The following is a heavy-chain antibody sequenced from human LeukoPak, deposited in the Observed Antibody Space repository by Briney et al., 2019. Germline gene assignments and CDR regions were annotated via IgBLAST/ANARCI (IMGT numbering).Heavy chain of an antibody. V-gene: IGHV4-4*07. D-gene: IGHD4-17*01. CDR3: ARGLPSYGDYVDYYFYMDV. J-gene: IGHJ6*03. CDR2: ISTSGST. CDR1: GDSISGFY. Sequence: SETLSLTCTVSGDSISGFYWSWIRQPAGKGLQWIGRISTSGSTNYNPSLKSRVTMSVDRSTNEFSLTVRCVTAADTALYYCARGLPSYGDYVDYYFYMDVWGKGTTVTVSS.